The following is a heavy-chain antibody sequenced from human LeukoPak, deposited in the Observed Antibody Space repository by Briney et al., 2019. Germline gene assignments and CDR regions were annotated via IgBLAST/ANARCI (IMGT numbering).Heavy chain of an antibody. J-gene: IGHJ1*01. D-gene: IGHD3-22*01. Sequence: PGGSLRLSCAASGFTFSNTAMSWVRRAPGKGLEWVSAISASGDGTFYTDSVKGRFTVSRDNSKNMLYLQMNSLRGDDTAVYYCTTDPLWFPYYYDSSGYYSAEYFQHWGQGTLVTVSS. V-gene: IGHV3-23*01. CDR1: GFTFSNTA. CDR2: ISASGDGT. CDR3: TTDPLWFPYYYDSSGYYSAEYFQH.